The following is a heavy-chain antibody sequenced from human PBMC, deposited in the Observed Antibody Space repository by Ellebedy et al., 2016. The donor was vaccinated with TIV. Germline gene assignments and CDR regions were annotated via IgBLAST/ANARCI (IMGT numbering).Heavy chain of an antibody. CDR3: VREPTVTEHYYYGMDV. Sequence: GESLKISCKGSGYSFTSYWIGWVRQMPGKGLEWMGIIYPGDSDTRYSPSFQGQVTISADKSISTAYLQWSSLKASDTAMYYCVREPTVTEHYYYGMDVWGQGTTVTVSS. J-gene: IGHJ6*02. V-gene: IGHV5-51*01. CDR2: IYPGDSDT. D-gene: IGHD4-17*01. CDR1: GYSFTSYW.